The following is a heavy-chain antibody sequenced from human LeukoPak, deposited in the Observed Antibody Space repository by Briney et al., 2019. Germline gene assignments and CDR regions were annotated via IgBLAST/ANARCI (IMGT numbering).Heavy chain of an antibody. CDR3: ARGGSYLSAFDI. CDR1: GFSLKDYN. CDR2: ITYDGSNK. J-gene: IGHJ3*02. D-gene: IGHD1-26*01. Sequence: GRSLRLSCAASGFSLKDYNMHWARQAPGKGLEWVAVITYDGSNKYYTDSVKGGFTISRDNSKSTLYLQMNSLRAEDTAVYYCARGGSYLSAFDIWGQGTMVTVSS. V-gene: IGHV3-30*03.